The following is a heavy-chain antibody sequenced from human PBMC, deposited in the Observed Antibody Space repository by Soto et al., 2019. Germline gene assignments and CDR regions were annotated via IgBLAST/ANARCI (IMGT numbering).Heavy chain of an antibody. V-gene: IGHV4-34*01. CDR1: GGSFSGFY. Sequence: PSETLSLTCAVSGGSFSGFYWTWIRQPPGEGLEWIGEINHSGTTNFNPSLRSRLTISLDSSKKHFSLKLTSMPAADAAVYYCARADRTLVTSYGLDVWGQGTTVTVSS. CDR2: INHSGTT. J-gene: IGHJ6*02. D-gene: IGHD2-21*02. CDR3: ARADRTLVTSYGLDV.